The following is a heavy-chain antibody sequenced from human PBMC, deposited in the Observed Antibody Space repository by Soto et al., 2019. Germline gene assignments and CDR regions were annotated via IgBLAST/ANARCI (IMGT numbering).Heavy chain of an antibody. D-gene: IGHD3-22*01. CDR2: IYYSGST. Sequence: PSETLSLTCTVSGGSISSYYWSWIRQPPGKGLEWIGYIYYSGSTNYNPSLKSRVTISVDTSKNQFSLKLSSVTAADTAVYYCARDLLDYYDSSGNYYYYGMDVWGQGTTVTVS. CDR3: ARDLLDYYDSSGNYYYYGMDV. V-gene: IGHV4-59*01. CDR1: GGSISSYY. J-gene: IGHJ6*02.